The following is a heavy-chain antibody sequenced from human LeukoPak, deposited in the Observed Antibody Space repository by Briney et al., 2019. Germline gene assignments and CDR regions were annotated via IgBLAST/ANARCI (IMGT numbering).Heavy chain of an antibody. CDR1: GFTFTTYA. J-gene: IGHJ3*02. CDR2: ISGSAGNT. V-gene: IGHV3-23*01. D-gene: IGHD3-16*01. CDR3: AKSLAFRLGDAFDI. Sequence: GGSLRLSCAASGFTFTTYAMTWVRQAPGKGLEWVAGISGSAGNTYYADSVKGRFTISRDNSKNTLYLQMNSLRAEDTAVYYCAKSLAFRLGDAFDIWGQGTMVTVSS.